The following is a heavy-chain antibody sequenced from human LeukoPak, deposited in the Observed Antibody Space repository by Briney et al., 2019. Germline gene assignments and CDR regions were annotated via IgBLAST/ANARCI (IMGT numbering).Heavy chain of an antibody. CDR3: ARDLVNWNYSFAGDATASFDP. V-gene: IGHV1-69*05. J-gene: IGHJ5*02. Sequence: ASVKVSCKASGGTFSSYAISWVRQAPGQGLEWMGGIIPIFGTANYAQKFQGRVTITTDESTSTAYMELSSLRSEDTAVYYCARDLVNWNYSFAGDATASFDPWGQGTLVTVSS. CDR2: IIPIFGTA. CDR1: GGTFSSYA. D-gene: IGHD1-7*01.